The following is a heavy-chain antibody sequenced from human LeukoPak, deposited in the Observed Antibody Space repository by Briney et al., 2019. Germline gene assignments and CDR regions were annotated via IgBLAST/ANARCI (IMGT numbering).Heavy chain of an antibody. Sequence: GGSLRLSCVASGFTFSSHAMSWVRQTPGKGLEWVSGISGSGGSTYYADSVRGRFTISRDRSKNMLYLQMNILRAEDTAVYYCANRGTQHRLSIWGQGTMVTVSS. J-gene: IGHJ3*02. CDR1: GFTFSSHA. D-gene: IGHD1-1*01. V-gene: IGHV3-23*01. CDR3: ANRGTQHRLSI. CDR2: ISGSGGST.